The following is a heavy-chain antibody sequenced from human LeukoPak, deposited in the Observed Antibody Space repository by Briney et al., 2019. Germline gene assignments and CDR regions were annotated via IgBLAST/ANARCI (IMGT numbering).Heavy chain of an antibody. V-gene: IGHV4-59*01. CDR2: IYYSGST. CDR1: GGSISSYY. CDR3: ARGALGSYSRAFDI. J-gene: IGHJ3*02. Sequence: PSETLSLTCTVSGGSISSYYWSWIRQPPGKGLEWIGYIYYSGSTNYNPSLKSRVTISVDTSRNQFSLKLSSVTASDTAVYYCARGALGSYSRAFDIWGQGTMVTVSS. D-gene: IGHD3-10*01.